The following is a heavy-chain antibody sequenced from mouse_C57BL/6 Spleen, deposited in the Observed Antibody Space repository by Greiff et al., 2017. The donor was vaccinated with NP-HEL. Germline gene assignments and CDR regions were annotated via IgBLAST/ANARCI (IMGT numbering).Heavy chain of an antibody. CDR1: GYTFTSYW. CDR2: IHPNSGSP. CDR3: ARMGYYGSSYVGFDY. V-gene: IGHV1-64*01. D-gene: IGHD1-1*01. J-gene: IGHJ2*01. Sequence: VQLQQPGAELVKPGASVKLSCKASGYTFTSYWMHWVKQRPGQGLEWIGMIHPNSGSPNYNEKFKSKATLTVDKSSSTAYMQLSSRTSEDSAVSYRARMGYYGSSYVGFDYWGQGTARTVSS.